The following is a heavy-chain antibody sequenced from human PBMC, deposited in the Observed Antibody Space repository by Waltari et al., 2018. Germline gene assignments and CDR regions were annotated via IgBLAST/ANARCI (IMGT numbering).Heavy chain of an antibody. CDR1: GFSFSSYS. CDR3: APTAVTYDY. CDR2: ISTSTKYI. Sequence: EVQLVESGGGLVKPGASLRLSCAGSGFSFSSYSLNWVRQAPGKGLEWVSCISTSTKYIRYADAVKGRFTISRDNAKNSLYLQMNNLRAEDTAVYYCAPTAVTYDYWGQGILVTVSS. V-gene: IGHV3-21*01. J-gene: IGHJ4*02. D-gene: IGHD4-17*01.